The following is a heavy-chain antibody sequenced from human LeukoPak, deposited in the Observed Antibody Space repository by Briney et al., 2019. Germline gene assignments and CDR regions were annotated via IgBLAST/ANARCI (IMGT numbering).Heavy chain of an antibody. J-gene: IGHJ4*02. CDR1: GFTFSNYA. V-gene: IGHV3-23*01. CDR2: ISGSSDNT. Sequence: GGSLRLSCEASGFTFSNYAMSWVRQAPGKGLEWASSISGSSDNTNYADSVKGRFTISRDNSKNILYLQMNSLTAEDTAVYWCAKDPINWGSIYFDCWGQGTLVTVSS. CDR3: AKDPINWGSIYFDC. D-gene: IGHD7-27*01.